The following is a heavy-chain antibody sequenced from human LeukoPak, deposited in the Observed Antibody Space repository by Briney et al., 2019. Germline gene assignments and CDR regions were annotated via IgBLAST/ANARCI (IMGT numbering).Heavy chain of an antibody. CDR3: IKDIKGYGVY. CDR2: NNGDGSTT. CDR1: GFSLSGYW. V-gene: IGHV3-74*01. Sequence: GGSLRLSCVASGFSLSGYWMYWVRQAPGKGLMYISRNNGDGSTTNYTDVVKGRFTISRDNAKNSLYLQMNSLRAEDTALYYCIKDIKGYGVYWGQGTLVTVSS. D-gene: IGHD4-17*01. J-gene: IGHJ4*02.